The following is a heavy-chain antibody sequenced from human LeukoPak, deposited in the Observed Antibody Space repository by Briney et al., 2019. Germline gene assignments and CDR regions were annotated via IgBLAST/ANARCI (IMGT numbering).Heavy chain of an antibody. CDR1: GFTFGSYW. CDR3: ARDIYYRMEV. V-gene: IGHV3-74*03. CDR2: LNSDGSST. J-gene: IGHJ6*02. Sequence: GGSLRLSCEASGFTFGSYWMHWVRQVPGKGLVWVARLNSDGSSTTYADSVKGRFTISRDNAKNTLYLQMNSLRAEDTGVYYCARDIYYRMEVWGQGTTVTVSS.